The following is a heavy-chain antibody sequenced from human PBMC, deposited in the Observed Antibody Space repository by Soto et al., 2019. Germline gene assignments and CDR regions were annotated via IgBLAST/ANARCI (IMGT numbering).Heavy chain of an antibody. CDR2: ISVSGNIT. CDR3: VRDTMRASAAASLDY. CDR1: GFTFSTYE. Sequence: GGSLRFSCAASGFTFSTYEFNWVRQAPGRGLEWISYISVSGNITKYADSVKGRFTISRDNAENSLHLHMSSLRVDDTAVYFCVRDTMRASAAASLDYWGQGTQVTVSS. D-gene: IGHD6-13*01. V-gene: IGHV3-48*03. J-gene: IGHJ4*02.